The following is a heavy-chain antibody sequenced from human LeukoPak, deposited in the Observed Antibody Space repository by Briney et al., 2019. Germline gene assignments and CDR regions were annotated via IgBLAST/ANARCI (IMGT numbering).Heavy chain of an antibody. CDR2: IKQDGSQY. V-gene: IGHV3-7*01. CDR3: ARDDYADSATDAFDV. CDR1: GFTFNSYW. D-gene: IGHD4-17*01. J-gene: IGHJ3*01. Sequence: GGSLRLSCVASGFTFNSYWMSWVRQAPGKGLEWVANIKQDGSQYYYVDSVKGRFTISRDNAKNSLYLQLNSLRAEDTAVYYCARDDYADSATDAFDVWGPGTMVTVSS.